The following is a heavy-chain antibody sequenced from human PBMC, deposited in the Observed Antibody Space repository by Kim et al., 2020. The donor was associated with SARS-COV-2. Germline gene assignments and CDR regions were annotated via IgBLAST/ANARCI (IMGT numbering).Heavy chain of an antibody. D-gene: IGHD6-19*01. CDR3: AKAGIAVAANWFDP. V-gene: IGHV3-23*01. Sequence: ADAVKCRFTSSRDNSKHTLYLQMNSLRAEDAAVYYCAKAGIAVAANWFDPWGQGTLVTVSA. J-gene: IGHJ5*01.